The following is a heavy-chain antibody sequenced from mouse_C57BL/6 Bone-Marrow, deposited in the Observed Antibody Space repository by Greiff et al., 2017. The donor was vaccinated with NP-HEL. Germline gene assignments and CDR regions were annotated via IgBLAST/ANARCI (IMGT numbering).Heavy chain of an antibody. CDR1: GYSITSGYY. V-gene: IGHV3-6*01. J-gene: IGHJ4*01. CDR3: ARDDGYFIYAMDY. D-gene: IGHD2-3*01. CDR2: ISYDGSN. Sequence: DVQLQESGPGLVKPSQSLSLTCSVTGYSITSGYYWNWIRQFPGNKLEWMGYISYDGSNNYNPSLKNRISITRDTSKNQFFLKLNSVTTEDTATYYCARDDGYFIYAMDYWGQGTSVTVSS.